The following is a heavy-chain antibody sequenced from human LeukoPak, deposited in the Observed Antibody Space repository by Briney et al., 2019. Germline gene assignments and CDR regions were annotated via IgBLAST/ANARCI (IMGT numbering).Heavy chain of an antibody. J-gene: IGHJ4*02. V-gene: IGHV4-59*01. CDR3: ARGAGITIFGAVDYFDY. CDR1: GGSISSYY. Sequence: SETLSLTCTVSGGSISSYYWSWIRQPPGKGLESIGYIYYSGSTNYNPSLKSRVTTSVDTSKNQFSLKLSSVTAADTAVYYCARGAGITIFGAVDYFDYWGQGTLSPSPQ. CDR2: IYYSGST. D-gene: IGHD3-3*01.